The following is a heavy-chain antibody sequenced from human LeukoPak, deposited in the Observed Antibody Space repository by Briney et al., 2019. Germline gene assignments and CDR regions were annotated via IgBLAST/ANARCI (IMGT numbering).Heavy chain of an antibody. Sequence: GGSLRLSCAASGFTFSSYWMSWVRQAPGKGLEWVANIKQDGSEKYYVDSVKSRFTISRDNAKNSLYLQMNSLRAEDTAVYYCARDQGTRIVVVPAYDYYYGMDVWGKGTTVTVSS. CDR2: IKQDGSEK. D-gene: IGHD2-2*01. J-gene: IGHJ6*04. CDR3: ARDQGTRIVVVPAYDYYYGMDV. V-gene: IGHV3-7*03. CDR1: GFTFSSYW.